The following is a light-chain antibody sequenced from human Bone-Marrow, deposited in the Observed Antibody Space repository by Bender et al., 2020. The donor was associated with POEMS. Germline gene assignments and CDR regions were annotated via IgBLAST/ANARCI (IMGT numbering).Light chain of an antibody. CDR3: QSWDTSSVV. J-gene: IGLJ3*02. Sequence: SYGLTQPPSVSVSPGHTANITFSGDQPGDQYPSLYQLKPGQSPILVIYEDNKRPSGIPERFSGSNSGNVATLTSSGRKALEEADCYCQSWDTSSVVFGERTRMTVL. V-gene: IGLV3-1*01. CDR1: QPGDQY. CDR2: EDN.